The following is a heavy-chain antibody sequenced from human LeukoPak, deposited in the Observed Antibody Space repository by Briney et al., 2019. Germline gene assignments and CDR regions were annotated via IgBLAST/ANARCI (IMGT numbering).Heavy chain of an antibody. CDR1: GFTFSNYA. J-gene: IGHJ4*02. CDR2: ISGSGGST. V-gene: IGHV3-23*01. CDR3: AKPSSMYDFWSASFDY. Sequence: PGGSLRLSCAASGFTFSNYAMTWVRQAPEKGLEWVPVISGSGGSTDYADPVKGRFTISRDNSKNTLYLEMNSLRGEDTAVYYCAKPSSMYDFWSASFDYWGQGILVTVSS. D-gene: IGHD3-3*01.